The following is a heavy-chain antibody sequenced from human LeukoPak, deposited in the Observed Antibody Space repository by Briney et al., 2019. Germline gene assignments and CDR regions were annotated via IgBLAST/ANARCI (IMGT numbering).Heavy chain of an antibody. Sequence: PGGSLRLSCAASGFTVSSKYMSWVRQAPGKGLEWVSVIYSGGSTYYADSVKGRFTISRDNSKNTLYLQMNSLRAEDTAVYYCARWAGTIVGATNYFDYWGQGTLVTVSS. CDR3: ARWAGTIVGATNYFDY. D-gene: IGHD1-26*01. V-gene: IGHV3-53*05. CDR1: GFTVSSKY. CDR2: IYSGGST. J-gene: IGHJ4*02.